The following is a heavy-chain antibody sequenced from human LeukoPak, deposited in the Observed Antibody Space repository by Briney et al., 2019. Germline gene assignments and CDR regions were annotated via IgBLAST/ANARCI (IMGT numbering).Heavy chain of an antibody. CDR3: ANVYAPYYYYHGMDV. D-gene: IGHD5/OR15-5a*01. V-gene: IGHV3-30*18. CDR1: GFTFSSYG. CDR2: ISYDGSNK. Sequence: GGSLRLSCAASGFTFSSYGMHWVRQAPGKGLEWVAVISYDGSNKYYADSVKGRFTISRDNSKNTLYLQMNSLRAEDTAVYYCANVYAPYYYYHGMDVWGQGTTVTVSS. J-gene: IGHJ6*02.